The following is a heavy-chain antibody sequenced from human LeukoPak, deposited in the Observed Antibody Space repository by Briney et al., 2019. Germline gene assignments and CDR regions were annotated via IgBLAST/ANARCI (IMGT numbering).Heavy chain of an antibody. Sequence: GGSLRLSCAASGFTFSNYAMHWVRQAPGKGLEWVAVISYDGINKYYADSVKGRFTISRDNSKNTLYLQMNSLRAEDTALYYCAYGSSWYNYWGQGTLVTVSS. D-gene: IGHD6-13*01. CDR3: AYGSSWYNY. J-gene: IGHJ4*02. CDR2: ISYDGINK. V-gene: IGHV3-30*04. CDR1: GFTFSNYA.